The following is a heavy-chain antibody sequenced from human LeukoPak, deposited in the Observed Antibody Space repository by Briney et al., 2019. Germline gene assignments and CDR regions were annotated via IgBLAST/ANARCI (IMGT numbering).Heavy chain of an antibody. CDR3: ARDGDYYDSSGYDY. CDR2: IYYSGST. CDR1: GGSISSSSYY. J-gene: IGHJ4*02. Sequence: KSSETLSLTCTVSGGSISSSSYYWGWIRQPPGKGLEWIGSIYYSGSTYYNPSLKSRVTISVDTSKNQFSLKLSSVTAADTAVYYCARDGDYYDSSGYDYWGQGTLVTVSS. D-gene: IGHD3-22*01. V-gene: IGHV4-39*07.